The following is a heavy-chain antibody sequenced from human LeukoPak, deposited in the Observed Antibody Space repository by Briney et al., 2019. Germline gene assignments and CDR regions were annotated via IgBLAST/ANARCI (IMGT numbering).Heavy chain of an antibody. CDR1: GGFLSGFY. V-gene: IGHV4-34*01. D-gene: IGHD1-1*01. Sequence: SENLSLTCAVHGGFLSGFYWSWIRQPPGKGLEWIGEINHSGTTNYNPSLKSRVTISVDTSKNQVSLDLASVTAADTAVYYCARASSFDKTTRWNPAYFGPWGPGSLVTVAS. CDR2: INHSGTT. J-gene: IGHJ5*02. CDR3: ARASSFDKTTRWNPAYFGP.